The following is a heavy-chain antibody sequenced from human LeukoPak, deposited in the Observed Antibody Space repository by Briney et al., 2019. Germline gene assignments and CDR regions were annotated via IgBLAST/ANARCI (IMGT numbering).Heavy chain of an antibody. CDR1: GGAISSYD. CDR2: IYYSGST. CDR3: ARHSRLGPLYCSSTSCPFDY. V-gene: IGHV4-59*08. D-gene: IGHD2-2*01. J-gene: IGHJ4*02. Sequence: SQPLSLTCTVSGGAISSYDWSWTRQPPGKGLEWIGYIYYSGSTNYNPSLKRRVTISVATSMNQFPLKLSSVTAADTAVYYCARHSRLGPLYCSSTSCPFDYWGQGTLVTVSS.